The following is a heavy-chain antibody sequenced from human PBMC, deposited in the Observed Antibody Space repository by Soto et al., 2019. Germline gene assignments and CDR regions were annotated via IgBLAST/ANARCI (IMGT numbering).Heavy chain of an antibody. CDR3: ARHWVTTDRPYYYYYGMDV. J-gene: IGHJ6*02. V-gene: IGHV5-51*01. CDR2: IYPGDSDT. CDR1: GYSFTSYW. Sequence: PGESLKISCKGSGYSFTSYWIGWVRQMPGKGLEWMGIIYPGDSDTRYSPSFQGQVTISADKSISTAYLQWSSLKASDTAMYYCARHWVTTDRPYYYYYGMDVWGQGTTVTVSS. D-gene: IGHD4-17*01.